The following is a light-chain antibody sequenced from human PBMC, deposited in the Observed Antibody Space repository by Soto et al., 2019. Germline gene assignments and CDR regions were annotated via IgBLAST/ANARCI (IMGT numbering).Light chain of an antibody. CDR3: QQYNNWPLA. CDR1: QSVSSN. V-gene: IGKV3-15*01. Sequence: ERVMTQSPATLSVSPGERATLTCRASQSVSSNLAWYQQKPGQGPRLLIYGASTRATGIPARFSGSGSGTEFTLTISSLQSEDVAVYYCQQYNNWPLAFGGGTKVEIK. J-gene: IGKJ4*01. CDR2: GAS.